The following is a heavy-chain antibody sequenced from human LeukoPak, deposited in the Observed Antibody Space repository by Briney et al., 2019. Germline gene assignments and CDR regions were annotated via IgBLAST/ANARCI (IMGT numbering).Heavy chain of an antibody. V-gene: IGHV1-18*01. J-gene: IGHJ5*02. CDR2: ISAYNGNT. CDR1: GYTFTSYG. CDR3: ATVYCSGGSCYENWFDP. Sequence: ASVKVSCKASGYTFTSYGISWVRQAPGQGLEWMGWISAYNGNTNNAQKLQGRVTMTTDTSTSTAYMELRSLRSDDTAVYYCATVYCSGGSCYENWFDPWGQGTLVTVSS. D-gene: IGHD2-15*01.